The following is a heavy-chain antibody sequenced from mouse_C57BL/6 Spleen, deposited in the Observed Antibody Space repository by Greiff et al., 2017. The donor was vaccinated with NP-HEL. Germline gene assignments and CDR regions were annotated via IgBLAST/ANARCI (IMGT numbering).Heavy chain of an antibody. J-gene: IGHJ2*01. Sequence: QVQLKQPGAELVRPGSSVKLSCKASGYTFTSYWMDWVKQRPGQGLEWIGNIYPSDSETHYNQKFKDKATLTVDKSSSTAYMQLSSLTSEDSAVYYCARWDGSTYYWGQGTTLTVSS. CDR3: ARWDGSTYY. D-gene: IGHD1-1*01. V-gene: IGHV1-61*01. CDR1: GYTFTSYW. CDR2: IYPSDSET.